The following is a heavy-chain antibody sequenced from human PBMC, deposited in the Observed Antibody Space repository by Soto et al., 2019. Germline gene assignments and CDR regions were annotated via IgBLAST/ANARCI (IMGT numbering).Heavy chain of an antibody. J-gene: IGHJ3*02. D-gene: IGHD3-22*01. CDR2: IYYIGSI. CDR3: ASGTMIVVDHDAFYI. V-gene: IGHV4-31*03. Sequence: PSETLSLTCTVSGGSISSGGYYWSWIRQHPGKGLEWIGYIYYIGSIYYNPSLKSRVTISVDTSKNQFSLKLSSVTAADTAVYYCASGTMIVVDHDAFYICAQRTTVPVSS. CDR1: GGSISSGGYY.